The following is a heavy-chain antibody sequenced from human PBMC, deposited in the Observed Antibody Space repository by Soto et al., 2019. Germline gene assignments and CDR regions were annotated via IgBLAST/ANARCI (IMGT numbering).Heavy chain of an antibody. D-gene: IGHD1-1*01. Sequence: PGGSLRLSCAASGFTFSSYEMNWVRQAPGKGLEWVSYISSSGSTIYYADSVKGRFTISRDNAKNSLYLQMNSLRAEDTALYYRARVPPSRVHREGRTSDPPPGDYWGQGTLVTVSS. CDR3: ARVPPSRVHREGRTSDPPPGDY. V-gene: IGHV3-48*03. J-gene: IGHJ4*02. CDR1: GFTFSSYE. CDR2: ISSSGSTI.